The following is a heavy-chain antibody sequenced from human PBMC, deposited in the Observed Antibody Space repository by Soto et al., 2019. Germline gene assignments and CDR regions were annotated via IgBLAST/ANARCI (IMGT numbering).Heavy chain of an antibody. Sequence: GASVKISCKASGYTFTGYYMHWVRQAPGQRLEWMGWINPNSGGTNYAQKFQGWVTMTRDTSISTAYMELSRLRSDDTAVYYCARSEVRGVNPDAFDIWGQGTMVTVSS. CDR2: INPNSGGT. CDR1: GYTFTGYY. CDR3: ARSEVRGVNPDAFDI. V-gene: IGHV1-2*04. J-gene: IGHJ3*02. D-gene: IGHD3-10*01.